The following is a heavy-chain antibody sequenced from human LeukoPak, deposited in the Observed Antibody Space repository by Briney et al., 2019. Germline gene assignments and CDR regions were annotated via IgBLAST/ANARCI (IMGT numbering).Heavy chain of an antibody. CDR2: ISSSGSTI. D-gene: IGHD3-22*01. Sequence: GGSLRLSCAASGFTFSDYYMSWIRQAPGKVLEWVSYISSSGSTIYYADSVKGRFTISRDNAKNSLYLQMNSLRAEDTAVYYCASEVTYYYDSSGYHDAFDIWGQGTMVTVSS. CDR3: ASEVTYYYDSSGYHDAFDI. V-gene: IGHV3-11*01. CDR1: GFTFSDYY. J-gene: IGHJ3*02.